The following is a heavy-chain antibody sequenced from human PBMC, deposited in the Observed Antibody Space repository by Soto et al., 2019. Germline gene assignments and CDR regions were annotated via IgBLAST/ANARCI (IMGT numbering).Heavy chain of an antibody. Sequence: LSLTCTVSGGSISSGDYYWSWIRQPPGKGLEWIGYIYYSGSTYYNPSLKSRVTISVDTSKNQFSLKLSSVTAADTAVYYCARAYNWNYGEPDDYWGQGTLVTVSS. CDR2: IYYSGST. CDR1: GGSISSGDYY. D-gene: IGHD1-7*01. CDR3: ARAYNWNYGEPDDY. V-gene: IGHV4-30-4*01. J-gene: IGHJ4*02.